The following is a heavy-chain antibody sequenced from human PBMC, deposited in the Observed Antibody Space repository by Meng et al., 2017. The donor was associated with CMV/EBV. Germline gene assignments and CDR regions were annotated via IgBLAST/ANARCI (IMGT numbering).Heavy chain of an antibody. CDR1: GFTFSSYE. CDR3: ARQYYDILTGYYNVIGVFDY. V-gene: IGHV3-48*03. CDR2: ISSSGSTI. Sequence: GGSLRLSCAASGFTFSSYEMNWVRQAPGKGLEWVSYISSSGSTIYYADSVKGRFTISRDNAKNSLYLQMNSLRAEDTAVYYCARQYYDILTGYYNVIGVFDYWGQGTLVTVSS. D-gene: IGHD3-9*01. J-gene: IGHJ4*02.